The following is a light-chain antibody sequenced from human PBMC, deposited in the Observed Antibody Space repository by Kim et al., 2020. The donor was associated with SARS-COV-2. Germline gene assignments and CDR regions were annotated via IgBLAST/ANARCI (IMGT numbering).Light chain of an antibody. CDR3: NSRDNSGHHLVV. V-gene: IGLV3-19*01. J-gene: IGLJ2*01. CDR2: GKN. CDR1: SRRRDF. Sequence: LGKTVRITCQGDSRRRDFASWYQQKPGQAPRHVIYGKNSRPSGIPDRFSGSSSGNTASLTITGAQAEDEADYYCNSRDNSGHHLVVFGGGTQLTV.